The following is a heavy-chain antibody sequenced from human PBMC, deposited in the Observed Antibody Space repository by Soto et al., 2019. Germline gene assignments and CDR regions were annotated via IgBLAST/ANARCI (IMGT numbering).Heavy chain of an antibody. J-gene: IGHJ6*02. CDR1: GGTFSSYA. V-gene: IGHV1-69*13. CDR2: IIPIFGTA. CDR3: ATPKGGIQLWYGPPYYYYGMDV. Sequence: SVKVSCKAYGGTFSSYAISWVRQAPGQGLEWMGGIIPIFGTANYAQKFQGRVTITADESTSTAYMELSSLRSEDTAVYYCATPKGGIQLWYGPPYYYYGMDVWGQGTTVTVSS. D-gene: IGHD5-18*01.